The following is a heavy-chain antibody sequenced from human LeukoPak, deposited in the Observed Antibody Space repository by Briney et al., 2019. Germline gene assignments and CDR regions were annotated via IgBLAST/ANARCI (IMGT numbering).Heavy chain of an antibody. Sequence: GGSLRLSCAASGFTFSDYYMSWIRQAPGKGLEWVSYISSSGSTIYYADSVKGRFTISRDNAKNSLYLQMNSLRAEDTALYYCAKDINRHYYDSSGYYPVLYYYYYGVDVWGQGTTVTVSS. CDR1: GFTFSDYY. J-gene: IGHJ6*02. D-gene: IGHD3-22*01. CDR2: ISSSGSTI. CDR3: AKDINRHYYDSSGYYPVLYYYYYGVDV. V-gene: IGHV3-11*01.